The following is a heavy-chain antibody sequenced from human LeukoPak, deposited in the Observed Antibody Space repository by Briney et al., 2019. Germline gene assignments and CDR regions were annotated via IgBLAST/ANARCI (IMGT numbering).Heavy chain of an antibody. CDR2: IWYDGSK. CDR3: ARARNNYDRSGFSALDY. V-gene: IGHV3-33*01. CDR1: GVAFDSHG. J-gene: IGHJ4*02. Sequence: PGGSLRLSCAASGVAFDSHGMHWVRQAPGKGLERVAVIWYDGSKDYADSVKGRFTISRDNSKNTLYLQMNSLRAEDTAVYYCARARNNYDRSGFSALDYWGQGTLVTVSS. D-gene: IGHD3-22*01.